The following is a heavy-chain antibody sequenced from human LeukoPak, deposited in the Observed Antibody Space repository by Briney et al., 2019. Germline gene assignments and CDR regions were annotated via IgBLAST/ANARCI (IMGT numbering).Heavy chain of an antibody. CDR2: IYSGGST. D-gene: IGHD3-10*01. Sequence: PLGSLFNCVAASGFTVGSNYISWVRQAPGKGLEWVSLIYSGGSTYYADSVKGRFTISRDNSKNTVYLQMNSLRAEDTAVYYCARGHYGSGISQGAFDIWGQ. V-gene: IGHV3-53*01. CDR1: GFTVGSNY. J-gene: IGHJ3*02. CDR3: ARGHYGSGISQGAFDI.